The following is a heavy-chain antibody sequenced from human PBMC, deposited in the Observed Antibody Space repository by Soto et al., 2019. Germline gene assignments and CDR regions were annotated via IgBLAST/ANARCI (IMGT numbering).Heavy chain of an antibody. CDR2: IYDSGST. Sequence: TLSLTCAVSGDSISRGGYSWTWIRQPPGKALEWIGNIYDSGSTSYNPSLKSRVTISVDTSKNQFSLRLSSVTAADTAVYFCARGSSSYYDYGMDVWGQGTTVTVSS. CDR1: GDSISRGGYS. D-gene: IGHD6-6*01. V-gene: IGHV4-30-2*01. J-gene: IGHJ6*02. CDR3: ARGSSSYYDYGMDV.